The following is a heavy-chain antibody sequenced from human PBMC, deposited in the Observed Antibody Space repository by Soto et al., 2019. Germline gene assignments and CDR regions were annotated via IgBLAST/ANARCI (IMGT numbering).Heavy chain of an antibody. J-gene: IGHJ4*02. CDR2: IYYSGST. Sequence: PSETLSLTCTVSGGSVSSGSYYWSWIRQPPGKGLEWIAYIYYSGSTNYNPSLKSRVTISVDTSKNQFSLKLSSVTAADTAVYYCARAAPTNYDILTGYSPGPFDYWGQGTLVTVSS. CDR1: GGSVSSGSYY. CDR3: ARAAPTNYDILTGYSPGPFDY. D-gene: IGHD3-9*01. V-gene: IGHV4-61*01.